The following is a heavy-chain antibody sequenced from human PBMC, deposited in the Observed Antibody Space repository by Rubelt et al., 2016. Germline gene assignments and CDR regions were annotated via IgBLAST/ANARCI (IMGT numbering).Heavy chain of an antibody. V-gene: IGHV3-23*01. J-gene: IGHJ4*02. Sequence: GLEWVSSISSGADNTYYVDSVKGRFTISRDNSRNTLYLQMNSLRAEDTAMYYCARVADSSSWYGGSGEYHFDYWGQGTLVTVSS. D-gene: IGHD6-13*01. CDR2: ISSGADNT. CDR3: ARVADSSSWYGGSGEYHFDY.